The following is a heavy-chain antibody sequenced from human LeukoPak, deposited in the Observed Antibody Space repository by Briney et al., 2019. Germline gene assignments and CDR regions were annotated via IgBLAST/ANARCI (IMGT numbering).Heavy chain of an antibody. CDR3: ARTGPHVWGSYSSRVRDAFDI. Sequence: GGSLRLSCAASGFTFSSYAMSWVRQAPGKGLEWVSAISGSGGSTYYADSVKGRFTISRDNAKNSLYLQMNSLRAEDTAVYYCARTGPHVWGSYSSRVRDAFDIWGQGTMVTVPS. J-gene: IGHJ3*02. V-gene: IGHV3-23*01. CDR1: GFTFSSYA. D-gene: IGHD3-16*01. CDR2: ISGSGGST.